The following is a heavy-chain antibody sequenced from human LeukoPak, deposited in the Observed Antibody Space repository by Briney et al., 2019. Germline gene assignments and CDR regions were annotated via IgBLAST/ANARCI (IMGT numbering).Heavy chain of an antibody. CDR3: ARGLGSAGWYTFDY. CDR2: TYYRAKWYN. D-gene: IGHD6-19*01. Sequence: SQTLSLTCDISGDGVSSNNGGWNWIRQSPSKGLEWVGRTYYRAKWYNDYAGSLNGRITISPDTSKNQFSPHLNPVTREGTAVYYCARGLGSAGWYTFDYWGQGILVTVSS. CDR1: GDGVSSNNGG. J-gene: IGHJ4*02. V-gene: IGHV6-1*01.